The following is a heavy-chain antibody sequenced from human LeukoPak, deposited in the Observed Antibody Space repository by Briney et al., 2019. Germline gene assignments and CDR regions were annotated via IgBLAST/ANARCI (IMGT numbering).Heavy chain of an antibody. CDR1: GFTFSSYA. CDR2: TRNKANSYTT. J-gene: IGHJ3*02. D-gene: IGHD1-26*01. Sequence: GRSLRLSCAASGFTFSSYAMHWVRQAPGKGREWVGRTRNKANSYTTEYAASVKGRFTISGDDSKNSLYLQMNSLKTEDTAVYYCARPEVGAHDAFDIWGQGTMVTVSS. CDR3: ARPEVGAHDAFDI. V-gene: IGHV3-72*01.